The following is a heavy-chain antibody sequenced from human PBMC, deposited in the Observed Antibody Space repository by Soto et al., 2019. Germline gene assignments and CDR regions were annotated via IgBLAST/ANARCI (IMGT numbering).Heavy chain of an antibody. D-gene: IGHD3-10*01. Sequence: SETLSLTCTVSGGSISSYYWSWIRQPPGKGLEWIGYIYYSGSTNYNPSLKSRVTISVDTSKNQFSLKLSSVTAADTAVYYCARDYYGSGTYPGYFDYWGQGTLVTVSS. CDR2: IYYSGST. CDR3: ARDYYGSGTYPGYFDY. V-gene: IGHV4-59*01. J-gene: IGHJ4*02. CDR1: GGSISSYY.